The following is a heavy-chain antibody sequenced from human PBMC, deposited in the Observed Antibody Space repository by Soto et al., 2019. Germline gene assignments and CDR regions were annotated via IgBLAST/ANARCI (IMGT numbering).Heavy chain of an antibody. J-gene: IGHJ6*02. CDR1: GFTFTSSA. V-gene: IGHV1-58*01. CDR2: IVVGSGNT. CDR3: ATHPPRSSYYYGMDV. Sequence: QMQLVQSGPEVKKPGTSVKVSCKASGFTFTSSAVQWVRQARGQRLEWIGWIVVGSGNTNYAQKFQERVTITRDMSTRTAYVALSSMRSEETAVYYFATHPPRSSYYYGMDVWGQGTTVTVSS.